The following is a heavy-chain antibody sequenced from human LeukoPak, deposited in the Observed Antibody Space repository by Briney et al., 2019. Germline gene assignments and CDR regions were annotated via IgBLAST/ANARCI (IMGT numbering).Heavy chain of an antibody. CDR3: ARVKLRYFDWLSGGFDY. Sequence: GGSLRLSCAASGFTFSKYVMHGVRQAPGKGLEWVAFIRFDGINKYYADSVKGRFTISRDSSKNTLYLQMNSLRAEDTAVYYCARVKLRYFDWLSGGFDYWGQGTLVTVSS. J-gene: IGHJ4*02. CDR2: IRFDGINK. CDR1: GFTFSKYV. V-gene: IGHV3-30*02. D-gene: IGHD3-9*01.